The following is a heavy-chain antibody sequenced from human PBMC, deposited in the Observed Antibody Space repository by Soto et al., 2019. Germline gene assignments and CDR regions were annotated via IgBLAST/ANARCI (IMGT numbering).Heavy chain of an antibody. Sequence: GGSLRLSCAASGFTFSSYAMSWVRQAPGKGLEWVSAISGSGGSKYYADSVKGRFTISRDNTKNTLYLQMNSLRAKDKAVYYCAKVGKQTGEWLLYHSYFQHWGQGTLVTVSS. CDR2: ISGSGGSK. CDR3: AKVGKQTGEWLLYHSYFQH. V-gene: IGHV3-23*01. J-gene: IGHJ1*01. CDR1: GFTFSSYA. D-gene: IGHD3-3*01.